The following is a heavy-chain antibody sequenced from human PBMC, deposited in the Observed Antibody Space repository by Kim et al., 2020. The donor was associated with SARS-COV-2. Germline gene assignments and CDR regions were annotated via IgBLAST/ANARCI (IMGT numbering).Heavy chain of an antibody. Sequence: GGSPRLSCAASGFTFSDFYMNWIRQAPGKGLEWVSYISSTNTYTNYADSVKGRFTISRDNAKNSLYLQMNSLRVEDTAVYYCARDLVTWGAGTFDYWGQGALVTVSS. D-gene: IGHD6-13*01. CDR2: ISSTNTYT. CDR3: ARDLVTWGAGTFDY. J-gene: IGHJ4*02. V-gene: IGHV3-11*05. CDR1: GFTFSDFY.